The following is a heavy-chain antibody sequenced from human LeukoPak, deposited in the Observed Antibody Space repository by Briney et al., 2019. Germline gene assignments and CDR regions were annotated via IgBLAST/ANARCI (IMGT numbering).Heavy chain of an antibody. CDR1: GGSISNYY. CDR2: INYSGST. CDR3: ARDDYGEPGWFDP. V-gene: IGHV4-4*08. J-gene: IGHJ5*02. Sequence: SETLSLTCSVSGGSISNYYWSWIRQPPGKGLEWIGYINYSGSTNYNPPLKSRVTISVDTSKNQFSLKLSSVTAADTAVYYCARDDYGEPGWFDPWGQGTLVTVSS. D-gene: IGHD4-17*01.